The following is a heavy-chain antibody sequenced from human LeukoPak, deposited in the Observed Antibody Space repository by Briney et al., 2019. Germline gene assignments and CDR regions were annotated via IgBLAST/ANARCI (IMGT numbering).Heavy chain of an antibody. J-gene: IGHJ6*03. CDR1: GFTFSSYE. CDR3: AKVVVTAIRVYFYYYMDV. V-gene: IGHV3-53*01. D-gene: IGHD2-21*02. CDR2: IYSSGTT. Sequence: GGSLRLSCAASGFTFSSYEMNWVRQAPGKGLEWVSVIYSSGTTYYADSVTGRFTISRDSSKNTVFLEMNSLRDEDTAVYYCAKVVVTAIRVYFYYYMDVWGKGTTVTISS.